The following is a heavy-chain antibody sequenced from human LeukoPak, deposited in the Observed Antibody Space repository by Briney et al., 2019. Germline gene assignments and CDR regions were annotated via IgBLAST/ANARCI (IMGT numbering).Heavy chain of an antibody. CDR3: ARTMVVTAISAWGAFDV. D-gene: IGHD2-21*02. CDR2: IYHSGST. Sequence: SETLSLTCTVSGYSISSGYYWGWIRQPPGKGLEWIGSIYHSGSTYYNPSLKSRVTISVDTSENQFSLKLSSVTAADTAVYYCARTMVVTAISAWGAFDVWGQGTVVTVSS. CDR1: GYSISSGYY. V-gene: IGHV4-38-2*02. J-gene: IGHJ3*01.